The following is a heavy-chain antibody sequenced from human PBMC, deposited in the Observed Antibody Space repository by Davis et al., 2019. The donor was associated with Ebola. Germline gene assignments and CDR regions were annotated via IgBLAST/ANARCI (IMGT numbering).Heavy chain of an antibody. V-gene: IGHV1-69*04. Sequence: SVKVSCKASGYTFTSYAMHWVRQAPGQGLEWMGRIIPILGIANYAQKFQGRVTITADKSTSTAYMELSSLRSEDTAVYYCARDRGRDGYNYGSMDVWGQGTTVTVSS. CDR1: GYTFTSYA. J-gene: IGHJ6*02. CDR3: ARDRGRDGYNYGSMDV. D-gene: IGHD5-24*01. CDR2: IIPILGIA.